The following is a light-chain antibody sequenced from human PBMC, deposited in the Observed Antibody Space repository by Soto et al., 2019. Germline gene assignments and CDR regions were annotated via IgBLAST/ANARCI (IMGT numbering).Light chain of an antibody. V-gene: IGKV1-5*03. CDR2: EAS. CDR1: QSISSW. CDR3: RHYYTYPTS. Sequence: DIQMTQSPSTLSASVGDRVTITCRASQSISSWLAWYQQKPGRAPNLLIYEASNFESGVPSRFSGSGSGTDFTPTISSPQPDDFATSDCRHYYTYPTSIGQGTRLEIK. J-gene: IGKJ5*01.